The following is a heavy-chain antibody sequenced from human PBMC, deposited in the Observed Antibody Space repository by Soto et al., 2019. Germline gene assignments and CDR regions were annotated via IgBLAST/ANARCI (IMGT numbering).Heavy chain of an antibody. V-gene: IGHV3-7*01. D-gene: IGHD3-9*01. CDR2: IKQDGSVK. CDR1: GFTFSGYW. J-gene: IGHJ4*02. CDR3: ATEPYYHWQY. Sequence: EVQLVESGGDLVQPGGSLRLSCAASGFTFSGYWMAWVRQAPGKGLEWVANIKQDGSVKYYVDSLKGRFTISRDNAKNSLYPQMDSLRAEDTAVYFCATEPYYHWQYWGQGTLVTVSS.